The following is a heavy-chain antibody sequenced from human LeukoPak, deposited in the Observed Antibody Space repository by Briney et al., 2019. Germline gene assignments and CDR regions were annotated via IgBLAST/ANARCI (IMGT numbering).Heavy chain of an antibody. J-gene: IGHJ4*02. CDR3: AKGDAGSWYEDY. V-gene: IGHV3-23*01. Sequence: GGSLRLSCAASGFXFSSYAISWVRQAPGKGLEWVSAISGSGGSTDYADSVKGRFTISRDNSKNTLYLQVNSLRAEDTAVYYCAKGDAGSWYEDYWGQGTLVTVSS. CDR1: GFXFSSYA. D-gene: IGHD6-13*01. CDR2: ISGSGGST.